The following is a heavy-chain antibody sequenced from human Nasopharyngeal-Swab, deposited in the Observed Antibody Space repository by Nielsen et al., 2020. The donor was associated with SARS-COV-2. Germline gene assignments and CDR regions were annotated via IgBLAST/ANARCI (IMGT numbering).Heavy chain of an antibody. V-gene: IGHV3-66*01. CDR3: ARRYSSGRAGFDI. J-gene: IGHJ3*02. D-gene: IGHD6-19*01. Sequence: GESLKISCAASGFTFSSYGMRWVRQAPGRGLEWVSFMYSGGGTYYADSVQGRFTISRDSSKNTLYLQMNSLRAEDTAVYYCARRYSSGRAGFDIWGQGTMVTVSS. CDR2: MYSGGGT. CDR1: GFTFSSYG.